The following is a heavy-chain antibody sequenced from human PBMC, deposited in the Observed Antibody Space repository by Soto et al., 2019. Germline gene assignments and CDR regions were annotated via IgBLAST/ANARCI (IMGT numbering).Heavy chain of an antibody. Sequence: EMQLVESGGGLVQPGGSLRLSCVASGFRLSNHFMNWVRRAPGKGLEWVATIKEDGREKYYVESVEGRFTISRDNAKNSLYLEVSNVRDGDTAVYYCARPRFRGMDVWGQGTTVTVSS. CDR2: IKEDGREK. D-gene: IGHD3-10*01. CDR3: ARPRFRGMDV. V-gene: IGHV3-7*03. CDR1: GFRLSNHF. J-gene: IGHJ6*02.